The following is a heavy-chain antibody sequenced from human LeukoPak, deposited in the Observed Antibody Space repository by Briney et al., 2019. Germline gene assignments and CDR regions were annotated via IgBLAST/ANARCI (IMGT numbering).Heavy chain of an antibody. J-gene: IGHJ6*02. D-gene: IGHD6-13*01. CDR1: GFTFSSYA. Sequence: SGGSLRLSCAASGFTFSSYAMSWVRQAPGEGLEWVSAISGSGGSTYYADSVKGRFTISRDNSKNTLYLQMNSLRAEDTAVYYCARDNSIAAAGMDVWGQGTTVTVSS. CDR2: ISGSGGST. V-gene: IGHV3-23*01. CDR3: ARDNSIAAAGMDV.